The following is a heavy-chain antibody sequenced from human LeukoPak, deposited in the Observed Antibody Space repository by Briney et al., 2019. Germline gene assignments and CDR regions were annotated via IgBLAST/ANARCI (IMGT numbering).Heavy chain of an antibody. CDR1: GSTFSTYA. Sequence: GGSLRLSCAASGSTFSTYAMSWVRQAPGKGLEWVSAIRGSGDITDYADSVKGRFTISRDNSKNTLYLQMNSLRAEDTAVYYCAKDPFLSAAGRGIDYWGQGTLVTVSS. J-gene: IGHJ4*02. CDR3: AKDPFLSAAGRGIDY. D-gene: IGHD6-13*01. V-gene: IGHV3-23*01. CDR2: IRGSGDIT.